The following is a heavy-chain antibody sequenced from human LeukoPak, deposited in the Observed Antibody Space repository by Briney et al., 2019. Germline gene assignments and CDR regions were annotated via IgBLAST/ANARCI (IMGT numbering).Heavy chain of an antibody. J-gene: IGHJ4*02. V-gene: IGHV3-30*01. D-gene: IGHD6-13*01. CDR1: GFTFSSYA. Sequence: GRSLRLSCAASGFTFSSYAMHWVLQAPGKGLEWAAVISYDGSNKYYADPVKGRFTISRDNSKNTLYLQMNSLRAEDTAVYYCARDLVIAAAGTKYFDYWGQGTLVTVSS. CDR3: ARDLVIAAAGTKYFDY. CDR2: ISYDGSNK.